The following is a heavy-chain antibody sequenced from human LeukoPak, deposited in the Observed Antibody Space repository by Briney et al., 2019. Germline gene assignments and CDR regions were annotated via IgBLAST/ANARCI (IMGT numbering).Heavy chain of an antibody. CDR2: ISGSTNGT. Sequence: GGSLRLSCAASGITFSSYAMTWVRQAPGKGLEWVSTISGSTNGTYYADSVKGRFTISSDNSKNTLYLQLNSLRAEDTAVYYCANDFDYWGQGTLVTVSS. CDR3: ANDFDY. J-gene: IGHJ4*02. CDR1: GITFSSYA. V-gene: IGHV3-23*01.